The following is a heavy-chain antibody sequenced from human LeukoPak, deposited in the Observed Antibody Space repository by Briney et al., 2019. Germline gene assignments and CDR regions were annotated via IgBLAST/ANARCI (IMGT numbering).Heavy chain of an antibody. CDR2: IYHSGST. CDR3: AREYSSSCWFDP. J-gene: IGHJ5*02. CDR1: GGSFSGYY. D-gene: IGHD6-13*01. V-gene: IGHV4-34*01. Sequence: SETLSLTCAVYGGSFSGYYWSRIRQPPGKGLEWIGYIYHSGSTYYNPSLKSRVTISVDRSKNQFSLKLSSVTAADTAVYYCAREYSSSCWFDPWGQGTLVTVSS.